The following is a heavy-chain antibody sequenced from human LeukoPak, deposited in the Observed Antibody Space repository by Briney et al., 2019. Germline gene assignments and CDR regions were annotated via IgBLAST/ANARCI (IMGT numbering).Heavy chain of an antibody. CDR3: ARGRYYDSPPDAFDI. Sequence: GGSLRLSCVASGFTFSSYAMHWVRQAPGKGLEWVAVISYDGSNKYYADSVKGRFTISRDNSKNTLYLQMNSLRAEDTAVYYCARGRYYDSPPDAFDIWGQGTMVTVSS. CDR1: GFTFSSYA. D-gene: IGHD3-22*01. V-gene: IGHV3-30*01. J-gene: IGHJ3*02. CDR2: ISYDGSNK.